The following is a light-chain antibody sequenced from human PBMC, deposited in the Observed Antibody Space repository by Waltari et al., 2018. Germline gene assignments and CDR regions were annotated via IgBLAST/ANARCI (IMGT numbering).Light chain of an antibody. V-gene: IGKV1-33*01. J-gene: IGKJ5*01. CDR2: DAS. CDR1: QDISNY. CDR3: QQYDNLPIT. Sequence: DIQMTQSPSSLSASVGDRVTITCQASQDISNYVNWYQQKPGKAPKLLIYDASNLETGVPSRLSGSGSGTDFTFTISSLQPEDIATYYCQQYDNLPITFGQGTRLEIK.